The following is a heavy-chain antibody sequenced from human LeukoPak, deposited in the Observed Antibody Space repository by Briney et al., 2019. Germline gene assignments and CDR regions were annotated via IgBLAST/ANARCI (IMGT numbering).Heavy chain of an antibody. CDR1: GGSISSSIYY. CDR3: ARVLNPYYDSSGDYFDY. D-gene: IGHD3-22*01. V-gene: IGHV4-39*07. J-gene: IGHJ4*02. Sequence: SETLSLTCIVSGGSISSSIYYWAWVRQPPGKGLEWIGTVFYNGATQYSPSLRSRVTISIDTSTNQFSLKLTSVTAADTALYYCARVLNPYYDSSGDYFDYWGQGTLVTVSP. CDR2: VFYNGAT.